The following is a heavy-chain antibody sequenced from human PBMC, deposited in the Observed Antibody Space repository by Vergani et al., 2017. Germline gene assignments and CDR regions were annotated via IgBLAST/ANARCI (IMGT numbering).Heavy chain of an antibody. Sequence: QVQLVESGGGVVQPGGSLRLSCAAPGFTFNRYGMHWVRQAPGKGQEWGASIRSDESRRDYGDSMEGPFTISRDNSKNTLYLKMKSLRLEDTAVYYCAKEGGGYCSGGTCYPEYWGQGTLVIVSS. D-gene: IGHD2-15*01. J-gene: IGHJ4*02. CDR3: AKEGGGYCSGGTCYPEY. CDR1: GFTFNRYG. V-gene: IGHV3-30*02. CDR2: IRSDESRR.